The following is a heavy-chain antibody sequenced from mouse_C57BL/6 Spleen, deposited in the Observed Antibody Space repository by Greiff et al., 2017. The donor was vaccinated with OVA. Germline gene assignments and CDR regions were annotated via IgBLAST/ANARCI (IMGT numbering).Heavy chain of an antibody. V-gene: IGHV1-69*01. CDR3: ASYGPWFAY. D-gene: IGHD1-1*02. CDR1: GYTFTSYW. Sequence: VQLQQSGAELVMPGASVKLSCKASGYTFTSYWMHWVKQRPGQGLEWIGEIDPSDSYTNYNQKFKGKSILTVDKSSSTAYMQLSSLTSEDSAVYYCASYGPWFAYWGQGTLVTVSA. J-gene: IGHJ3*01. CDR2: IDPSDSYT.